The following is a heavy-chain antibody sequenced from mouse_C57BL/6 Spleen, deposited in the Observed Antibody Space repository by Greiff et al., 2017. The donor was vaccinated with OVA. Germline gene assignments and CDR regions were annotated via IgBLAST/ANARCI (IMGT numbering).Heavy chain of an antibody. CDR1: GYAFTNYL. CDR3: ARSRSSEKAWFAY. V-gene: IGHV1-54*01. Sequence: QVQLQQSGAELVRPGTSVKVSCKASGYAFTNYLIEWVKQRPGQGLEWIGVINPGSGGTNYNEKFKGKATLTADKSSSTAYMQLSSLTSEDSAVYFCARSRSSEKAWFAYWGQGTLVTVSA. J-gene: IGHJ3*01. CDR2: INPGSGGT. D-gene: IGHD1-1*01.